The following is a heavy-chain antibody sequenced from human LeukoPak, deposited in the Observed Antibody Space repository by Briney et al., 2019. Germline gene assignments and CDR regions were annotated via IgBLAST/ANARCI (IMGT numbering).Heavy chain of an antibody. Sequence: PGGSLRLSCAVSGFTFSSYTMNWVRQAPGKGLEWVSSITGSSTYIYYADSVKGRFTISRDNSKNTLYLQMNSLRAEDTAVYYCAKDCSSTSCYVGYDYWGQGTLVTVSS. CDR2: ITGSSTYI. D-gene: IGHD2-2*01. CDR3: AKDCSSTSCYVGYDY. J-gene: IGHJ4*02. CDR1: GFTFSSYT. V-gene: IGHV3-21*04.